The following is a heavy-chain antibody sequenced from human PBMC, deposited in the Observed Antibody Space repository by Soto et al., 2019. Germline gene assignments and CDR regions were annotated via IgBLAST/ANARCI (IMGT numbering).Heavy chain of an antibody. CDR2: IWYDGSNK. CDR3: ARALGVYCGGDCALDY. D-gene: IGHD2-21*02. V-gene: IGHV3-33*01. CDR1: GFXFSSYG. Sequence: GGSLRLSCAASGFXFSSYGMHWVRQAPGKGLEWVAVIWYDGSNKYYADSVKGRFTISRDNSKNTLYLQMNSLRAEDTAVYYCARALGVYCGGDCALDYWGQGTLVTVSS. J-gene: IGHJ4*02.